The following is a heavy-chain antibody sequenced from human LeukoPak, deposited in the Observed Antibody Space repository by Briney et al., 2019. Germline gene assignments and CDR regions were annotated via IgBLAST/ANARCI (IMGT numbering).Heavy chain of an antibody. J-gene: IGHJ4*02. CDR1: GGSISSSSYY. Sequence: RASETLSLTCTVSGGSISSSSYYWGWIRQPPGKGLEWIGSIYYSGSTNYNPSLKSRVTISVDTSKNQFSLKLSSVTAADTAVYYCARAKCSGGSCYSRGKSHDYWGQGTLVTVSS. CDR3: ARAKCSGGSCYSRGKSHDY. V-gene: IGHV4-39*07. CDR2: IYYSGST. D-gene: IGHD2-15*01.